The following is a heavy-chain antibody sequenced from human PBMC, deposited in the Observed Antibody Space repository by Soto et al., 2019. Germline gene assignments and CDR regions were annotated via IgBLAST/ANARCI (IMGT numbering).Heavy chain of an antibody. CDR3: ALDAGDSYGHTLPFDY. J-gene: IGHJ4*02. CDR2: IIPIFGTA. V-gene: IGHV1-69*12. D-gene: IGHD5-18*01. Sequence: QVQLVQSRAEVKKPGSSVKVSCKASGGTFSSYAISWVRQAPGQGLEWMGGIIPIFGTANYAQKFQGRVTITADESTSTAYMELSSLRSEDTAVYYCALDAGDSYGHTLPFDYWGQGTLVTVSS. CDR1: GGTFSSYA.